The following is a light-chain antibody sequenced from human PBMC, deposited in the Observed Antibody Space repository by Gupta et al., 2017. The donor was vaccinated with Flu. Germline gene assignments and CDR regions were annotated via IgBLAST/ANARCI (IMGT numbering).Light chain of an antibody. Sequence: EIVMTQSPATVSVSPGERATLPCRASQSVSSNLAWYQQKPGQAPRLLIYGASTRATGIPARFSGSGSGTEFTLTISSLQSEDFAVYYCQQYNNWPYTFGQGTKLEIK. CDR2: GAS. J-gene: IGKJ2*01. CDR1: QSVSSN. CDR3: QQYNNWPYT. V-gene: IGKV3-15*01.